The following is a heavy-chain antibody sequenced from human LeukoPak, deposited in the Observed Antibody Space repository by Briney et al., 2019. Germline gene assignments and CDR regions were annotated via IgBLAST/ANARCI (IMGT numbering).Heavy chain of an antibody. CDR2: IYSGGST. CDR3: ASSGFGVVTFDY. V-gene: IGHV3-53*01. Sequence: GGSLRLSCAASGFTVSSNYMSWVRQAPGKGLEWVSVIYSGGSTYYADSVKGRFTISRDNSKNTLYLQMNSLRAEDTAVYYCASSGFGVVTFDYWGQGTLVTVSS. J-gene: IGHJ4*02. CDR1: GFTVSSNY. D-gene: IGHD3-3*01.